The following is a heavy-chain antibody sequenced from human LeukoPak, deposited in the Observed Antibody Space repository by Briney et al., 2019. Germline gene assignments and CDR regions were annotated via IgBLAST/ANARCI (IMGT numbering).Heavy chain of an antibody. CDR1: GGSISSYY. V-gene: IGHV4-59*12. CDR3: ARGRIWGIYYFDY. J-gene: IGHJ4*02. Sequence: SETLSLTCTVSGGSISSYYWSWIRQPPGKGLEWIGYIYYSGSTNYNPSLKSRVTISVDTSKNQFSLKLSSVTAADTAVYYCARGRIWGIYYFDYWGQGTLVTVSS. CDR2: IYYSGST. D-gene: IGHD7-27*01.